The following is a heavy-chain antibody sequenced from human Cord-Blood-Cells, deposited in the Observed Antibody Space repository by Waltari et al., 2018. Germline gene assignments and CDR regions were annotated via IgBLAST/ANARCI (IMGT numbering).Heavy chain of an antibody. Sequence: QVQLQQWGAGLLKPSETLSLTCAVYGGSFSGYYWSWIRQPPGKGLEWIGEINHSGSTNYNPSLKSRVTISVDTSKNQFSLKLSSVTAADTAVYYCAGGSSRGQLWLSGYDYWGQGTLVTVSS. CDR1: GGSFSGYY. V-gene: IGHV4-34*01. CDR2: INHSGST. D-gene: IGHD5-18*01. J-gene: IGHJ4*02. CDR3: AGGSSRGQLWLSGYDY.